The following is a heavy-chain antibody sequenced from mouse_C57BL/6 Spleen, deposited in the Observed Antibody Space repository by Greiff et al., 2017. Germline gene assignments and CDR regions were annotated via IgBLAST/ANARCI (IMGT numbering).Heavy chain of an antibody. CDR1: GYSITSGYY. CDR3: ARVYDGYLYAMDY. Sequence: EVKLMESGPGLVKPSQSLSLTCSVTGYSITSGYYWNWIRQFPGNKLEWMGYISYDGSNNYNPSLKNRISITRDTSKNQFFLKLNSVTTEDTATYYCARVYDGYLYAMDYWGQGTSVTVSS. CDR2: ISYDGSN. D-gene: IGHD2-3*01. J-gene: IGHJ4*01. V-gene: IGHV3-6*01.